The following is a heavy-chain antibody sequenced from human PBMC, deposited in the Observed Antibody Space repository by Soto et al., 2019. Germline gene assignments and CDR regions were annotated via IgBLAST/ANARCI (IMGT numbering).Heavy chain of an antibody. Sequence: QVQLQESGPGLVKPSETLSLTCTVSGGSISSYYWSWIRQPPGKGLEWIGYIYYSGSTDYNPSLKSRVTISVDTSKNQFSLKLSSVTAADTAVYYCARRSGGTLAYWGQGTLVTVSS. CDR2: IYYSGST. CDR1: GGSISSYY. D-gene: IGHD2-15*01. V-gene: IGHV4-59*08. J-gene: IGHJ4*02. CDR3: ARRSGGTLAY.